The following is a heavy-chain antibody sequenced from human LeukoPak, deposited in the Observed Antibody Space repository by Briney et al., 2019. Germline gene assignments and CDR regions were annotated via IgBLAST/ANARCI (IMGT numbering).Heavy chain of an antibody. CDR1: GFTFSTYN. V-gene: IGHV3-48*01. D-gene: IGHD5-12*01. Sequence: PGGSLRLSCAASGFTFSTYNMNWVRQAPGKGLEWVSYISSSSSTIYHADSVKGRFTISRDNSKNTLYLQMSSLRAEDTAVYYCVKDQLDIVAIARDDPSSQLSVRYYYYYYGMDFWGQGTTVTVSS. CDR3: VKDQLDIVAIARDDPSSQLSVRYYYYYYGMDF. J-gene: IGHJ6*02. CDR2: ISSSSSTI.